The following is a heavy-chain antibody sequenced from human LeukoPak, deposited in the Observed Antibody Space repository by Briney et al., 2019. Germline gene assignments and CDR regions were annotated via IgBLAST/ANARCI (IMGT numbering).Heavy chain of an antibody. D-gene: IGHD6-19*01. CDR3: ARGGKQWLVPNY. CDR1: RFTFSSYS. V-gene: IGHV3-21*01. Sequence: GGSLRLSCAASRFTFSSYSMNWVRQAPGKGLEWVSSISSSSSYIYYADSVKGRFTISRDNAKNSLYLQMNSLRAEDTAVYYCARGGKQWLVPNYWGQGTLVTVSS. CDR2: ISSSSSYI. J-gene: IGHJ4*02.